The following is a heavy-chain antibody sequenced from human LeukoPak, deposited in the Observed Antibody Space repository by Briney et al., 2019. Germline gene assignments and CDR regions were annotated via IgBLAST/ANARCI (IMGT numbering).Heavy chain of an antibody. Sequence: GRSLRLSCAASGFTFSSYGMHWVRQAPGKGLEWVAVISYDGSNKYYADSVKGRFTISRDNSKNTLYLQMNSLRAEDTAVYYCAKAHPLYDILTETDYWGQGTLVTVSS. CDR1: GFTFSSYG. J-gene: IGHJ4*02. CDR2: ISYDGSNK. V-gene: IGHV3-30*18. D-gene: IGHD3-9*01. CDR3: AKAHPLYDILTETDY.